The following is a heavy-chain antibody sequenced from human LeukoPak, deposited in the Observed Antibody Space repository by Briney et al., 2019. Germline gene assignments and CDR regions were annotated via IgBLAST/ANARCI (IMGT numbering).Heavy chain of an antibody. CDR2: ISGSGGST. CDR1: GFTFSSYA. Sequence: GGSLRLSCAASGFTFSSYAMSWVRQAPGKGLEWVSAISGSGGSTYYADSVKGRFTISRDNSKNTLYLQMNSLRAEDTAVYYCAKGGNSGSYEKYFDYWGQGTLVTVSS. J-gene: IGHJ4*02. V-gene: IGHV3-23*01. CDR3: AKGGNSGSYEKYFDY. D-gene: IGHD1-26*01.